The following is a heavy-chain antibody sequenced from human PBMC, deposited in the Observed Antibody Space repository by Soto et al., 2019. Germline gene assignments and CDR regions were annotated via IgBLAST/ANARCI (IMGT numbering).Heavy chain of an antibody. CDR3: ARGYYGSGGFYGMDV. CDR1: GYTFTSYY. J-gene: IGHJ6*02. Sequence: QVQLVQSGAEVKKPGASVKVSCKASGYTFTSYYMHWVRQAPGQGLEWMGIINPSGGSTSYAQKFRGRVTMTRDTSTSTVYMELSSLRSEDTAVYYCARGYYGSGGFYGMDVWGQGTTVTVSS. V-gene: IGHV1-46*01. CDR2: INPSGGST. D-gene: IGHD3-10*01.